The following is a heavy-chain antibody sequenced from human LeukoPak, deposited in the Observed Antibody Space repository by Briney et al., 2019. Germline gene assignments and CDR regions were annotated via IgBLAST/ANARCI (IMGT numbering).Heavy chain of an antibody. CDR3: ARDRESYYDSSGYWNAFDI. J-gene: IGHJ3*02. D-gene: IGHD3-22*01. CDR2: INPNSGGT. Sequence: ASVKVSCKAPGYSFTGYFMHWVRQAPGEGLEWMGGINPNSGGTNYAQKFQGRVTMTRDTSITTVYMELSRLRSDDTAVYYCARDRESYYDSSGYWNAFDIWGQGTMVTVSS. V-gene: IGHV1-2*02. CDR1: GYSFTGYF.